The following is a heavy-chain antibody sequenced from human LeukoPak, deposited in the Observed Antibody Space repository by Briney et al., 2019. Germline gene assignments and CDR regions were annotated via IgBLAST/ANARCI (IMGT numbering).Heavy chain of an antibody. CDR1: GFPFSNNW. D-gene: IGHD2/OR15-2a*01. CDR2: IIDSGYST. CDR3: AKHRIFTREFDY. V-gene: IGHV3-23*01. Sequence: GGSLRLSCAASGFPFSNNWMSWVRQAPGRGLEWVSDIIDSGYSTNYADSVKGRFTISRDNSKNTLFLQMNSLRADDTAVYYCAKHRIFTREFDYWGQGTLVTVSS. J-gene: IGHJ4*02.